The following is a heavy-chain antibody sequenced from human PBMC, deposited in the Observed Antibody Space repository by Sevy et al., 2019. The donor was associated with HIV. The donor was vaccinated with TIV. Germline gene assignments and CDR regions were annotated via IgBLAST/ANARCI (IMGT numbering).Heavy chain of an antibody. Sequence: CGYLRLSCAASGFTFTSYSMNCVRQAPGKGLERISSISSSGRDIFYADSVKGRFTTSRDNAKDSLYLQMNSLRAEDTALYYYARDNDTDTVTVGAPWRRNWFAPWGQGTLVNVSS. V-gene: IGHV3-21*01. D-gene: IGHD1-26*01. CDR2: ISSSGRDI. CDR1: GFTFTSYS. CDR3: ARDNDTDTVTVGAPWRRNWFAP. J-gene: IGHJ5*02.